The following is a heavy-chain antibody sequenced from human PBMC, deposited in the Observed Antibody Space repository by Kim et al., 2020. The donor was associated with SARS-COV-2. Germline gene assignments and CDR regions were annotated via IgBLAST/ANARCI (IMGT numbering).Heavy chain of an antibody. CDR1: GGSISSYY. D-gene: IGHD2-8*01. J-gene: IGHJ4*02. CDR2: IYDRGST. V-gene: IGHV4-59*13. Sequence: SETLSLTCTVSGGSISSYYWSWIRQPPGKGLEWIGYIYDRGSTNYNPSLKSRVTISVDTSKNQFSLKLSSLTAADTAVYYCARAPDVYAQFDYWGQGTLVTVSS. CDR3: ARAPDVYAQFDY.